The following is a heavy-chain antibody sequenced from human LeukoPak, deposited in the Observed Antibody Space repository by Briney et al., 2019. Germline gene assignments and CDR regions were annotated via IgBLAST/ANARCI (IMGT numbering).Heavy chain of an antibody. D-gene: IGHD4-17*01. V-gene: IGHV4-59*10. CDR1: GGSFSGYY. J-gene: IGHJ4*02. Sequence: SETLSLTCAVYGGSFSGYYWSWIRQPPGKGLEWIGRIYTSGSTNYNPSLKSRVTMSVDTSKIQFSLKLSSVTAADTAVYYCASSARGMTTVMFDYWGQGTLVTVSS. CDR2: IYTSGST. CDR3: ASSARGMTTVMFDY.